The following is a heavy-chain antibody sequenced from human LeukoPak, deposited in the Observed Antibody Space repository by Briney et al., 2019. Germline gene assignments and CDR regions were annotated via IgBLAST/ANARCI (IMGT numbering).Heavy chain of an antibody. D-gene: IGHD3-22*01. CDR3: ARDFGPPHYYYNAFDI. V-gene: IGHV3-21*01. J-gene: IGHJ3*02. CDR1: GFTFSSYS. Sequence: TGGSLRLSCAASGFTFSSYSMNWVRQAPGKGLEWVSSISSSSSYIYYADSVKGRFTISRDNAKNSLYLQMNSLRAEDTAVYYCARDFGPPHYYYNAFDIWGQGTMVTVSS. CDR2: ISSSSSYI.